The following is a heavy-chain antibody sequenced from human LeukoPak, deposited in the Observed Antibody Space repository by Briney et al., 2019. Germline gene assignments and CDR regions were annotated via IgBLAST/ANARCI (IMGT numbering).Heavy chain of an antibody. J-gene: IGHJ4*02. Sequence: GRSLRLSCAASGFTFSSYGMHWVRQAPGKGLEWVAVIWYDGSNKYYADSVKGRFTISRDNAKNSLYLQMNSLRAEDTAVYYCARDLWEVAPLDYWGQGTLVTVSS. CDR2: IWYDGSNK. CDR3: ARDLWEVAPLDY. D-gene: IGHD5-12*01. CDR1: GFTFSSYG. V-gene: IGHV3-33*01.